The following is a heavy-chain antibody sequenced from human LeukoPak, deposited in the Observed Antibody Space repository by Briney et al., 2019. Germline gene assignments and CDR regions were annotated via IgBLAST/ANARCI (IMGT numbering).Heavy chain of an antibody. Sequence: SETLSLTCTVSGYSISSGYYWSWIRQPPGKGLEWIGEINHSGSTNYNPSLKSRVTISVDTSKNQFSLKLSPVTAADTAVYYCARKRPRGAAGNWGQGTLVTVSS. CDR3: ARKRPRGAAGN. CDR2: INHSGST. D-gene: IGHD6-13*01. J-gene: IGHJ4*02. CDR1: GYSISSGYY. V-gene: IGHV4-38-2*02.